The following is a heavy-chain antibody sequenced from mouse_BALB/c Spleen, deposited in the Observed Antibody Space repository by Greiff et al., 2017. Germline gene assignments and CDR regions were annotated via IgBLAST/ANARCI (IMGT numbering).Heavy chain of an antibody. CDR1: GFTFSDYY. D-gene: IGHD1-1*01. CDR3: ARAGDYYGSSYGFDY. CDR2: ISDGGSYT. J-gene: IGHJ2*01. V-gene: IGHV5-4*02. Sequence: EVQLQESGGGLVKPGGSLKLSCAASGFTFSDYYMYWVRQTPEKRLEWVATISDGGSYTYYPDSVKGRFTISRDNAKNNLYLQMSSLKSEDTAMYYCARAGDYYGSSYGFDYWGQGTTLTVSS.